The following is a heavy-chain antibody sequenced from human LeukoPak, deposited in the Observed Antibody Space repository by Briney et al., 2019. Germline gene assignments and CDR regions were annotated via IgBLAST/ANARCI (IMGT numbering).Heavy chain of an antibody. D-gene: IGHD4-23*01. CDR1: GYTFTSYD. CDR2: MNPNSGNT. Sequence: GASVKVSCKASGYTFTSYDINWVRQATGQGLEWMGWMNPNSGNTGYAQKFQGRVTITRNTSISTAYMELSSLRSEDTAVYYCARGRKLRVYYYYMDVWGKGTTVTVSS. V-gene: IGHV1-8*03. J-gene: IGHJ6*03. CDR3: ARGRKLRVYYYYMDV.